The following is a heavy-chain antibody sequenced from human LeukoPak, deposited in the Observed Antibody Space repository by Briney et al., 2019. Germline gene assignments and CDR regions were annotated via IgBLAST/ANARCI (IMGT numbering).Heavy chain of an antibody. CDR2: INPSGGST. D-gene: IGHD1-26*01. J-gene: IGHJ5*02. V-gene: IGHV1-46*01. Sequence: ASVKVSCKASGYTFTSYYMHWVRQAPGQVLEWMGIINPSGGSTSYAQKFQGRVTMTRDTSTSTVYMELSSLRSEDTAVYYCARTPSYLSGSYQTAEFDPWGQGTLVTVSS. CDR1: GYTFTSYY. CDR3: ARTPSYLSGSYQTAEFDP.